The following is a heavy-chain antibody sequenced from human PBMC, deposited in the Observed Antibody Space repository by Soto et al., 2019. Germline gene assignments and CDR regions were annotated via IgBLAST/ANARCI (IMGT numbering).Heavy chain of an antibody. D-gene: IGHD3-22*01. Sequence: GGSLRLSCAASGFTFSSYAMHWVRQAPGKGLEYVSAISSNGGSTYYANSVKGRFTISRDNSKNTLYLQMGSLRAEDMAVYYCARDYYYDSSGPIDAKPDTGFDYWGQGTLVTVSS. CDR3: ARDYYYDSSGPIDAKPDTGFDY. CDR1: GFTFSSYA. J-gene: IGHJ4*02. V-gene: IGHV3-64*01. CDR2: ISSNGGST.